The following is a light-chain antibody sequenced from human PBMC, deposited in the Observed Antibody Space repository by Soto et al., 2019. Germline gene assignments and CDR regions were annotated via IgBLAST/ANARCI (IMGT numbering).Light chain of an antibody. CDR3: QTWGTGIRV. J-gene: IGLJ2*01. CDR1: SGHSNYD. V-gene: IGLV4-69*01. Sequence: QPVLTQSPSASASLGASVKLTCTLDSGHSNYDIAWHQQQPEKGPRFLLKVDNDGSHSKGDGIPDRFSGSTSGAERYLTISSLQSEDEADYYCQTWGTGIRVFGGGTKLT. CDR2: VDNDGSH.